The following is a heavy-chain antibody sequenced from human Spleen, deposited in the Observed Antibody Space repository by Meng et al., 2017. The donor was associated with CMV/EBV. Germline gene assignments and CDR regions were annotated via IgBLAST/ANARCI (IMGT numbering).Heavy chain of an antibody. V-gene: IGHV4-39*07. Sequence: SITSLTYYWGWIRQPPGKWLEWIGSVYNTGSTYYNPSLKSRVTISVDTSKNQFSLRVTFVTAADTAVYFCVREFGVVPGPAYFDSWGQGTLVTVSS. CDR2: VYNTGST. CDR1: SITSLTYY. J-gene: IGHJ4*02. CDR3: VREFGVVPGPAYFDS. D-gene: IGHD3-3*01.